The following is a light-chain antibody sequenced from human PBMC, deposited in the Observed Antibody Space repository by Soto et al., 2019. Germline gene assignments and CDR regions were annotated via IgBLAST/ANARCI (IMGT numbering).Light chain of an antibody. CDR2: DAS. J-gene: IGKJ4*01. V-gene: IGKV1-33*01. CDR3: QQSEALVLS. CDR1: QDITDY. Sequence: DIPRTQSPSSLSASVGDRVTITCQASQDITDYLHWYQQKPGKAPRLLIYDASNLETGVPSRFSGSGSGTDFSFTISSLQPEDIATYYCQQSEALVLSFGGGTKVEIK.